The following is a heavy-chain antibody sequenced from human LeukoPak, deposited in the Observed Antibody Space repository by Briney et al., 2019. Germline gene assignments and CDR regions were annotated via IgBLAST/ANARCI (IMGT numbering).Heavy chain of an antibody. CDR1: GFTFSSYG. Sequence: GGSLRLSCAASGFTFSSYGMHWVRQAPGKGLEWVAVIWYDGRNKYYADSVKGRFTISRNNSKNTLYLQMNSLRAEDTAVYYCARAPVMVRGVLDYWGQGTLVTVSS. V-gene: IGHV3-33*01. D-gene: IGHD3-10*01. CDR2: IWYDGRNK. CDR3: ARAPVMVRGVLDY. J-gene: IGHJ4*02.